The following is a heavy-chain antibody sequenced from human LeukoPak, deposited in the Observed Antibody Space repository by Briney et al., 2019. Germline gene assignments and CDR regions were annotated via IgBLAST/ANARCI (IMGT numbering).Heavy chain of an antibody. CDR1: GYTFTSYD. Sequence: ASVKVSCKASGYTFTSYDINWVRQAPGQGLEWMGWMNPNNANTDYAQKFQGRVTLTRKTSISTAYMELSGLRSEDTAMYYCTRGGPVAGTHKYFQHWGQGTLVTVSS. CDR2: MNPNNANT. CDR3: TRGGPVAGTHKYFQH. D-gene: IGHD6-19*01. V-gene: IGHV1-8*01. J-gene: IGHJ1*01.